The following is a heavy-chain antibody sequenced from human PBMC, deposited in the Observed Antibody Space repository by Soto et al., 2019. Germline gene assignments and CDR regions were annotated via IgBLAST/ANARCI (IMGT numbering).Heavy chain of an antibody. Sequence: HPWGSLRLSCAASGFTFSNYGMSWVRQAPGKGLEWVSVMSGSGDDAYYADSVKGRFTISRDNSKNTLYLQMNSLRAEDTAVYYCARDLDDSSGYYQPPGDYWGQGTLVTVSS. CDR2: MSGSGDDA. V-gene: IGHV3-23*01. CDR1: GFTFSNYG. D-gene: IGHD3-22*01. CDR3: ARDLDDSSGYYQPPGDY. J-gene: IGHJ4*02.